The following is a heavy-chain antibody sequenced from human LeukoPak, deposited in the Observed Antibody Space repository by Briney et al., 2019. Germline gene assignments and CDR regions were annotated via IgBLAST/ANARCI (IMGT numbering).Heavy chain of an antibody. Sequence: GASVKVSCKASGYTFTSYYIHWVRQAPGHGLEWMGIINPSGGSTSYPQKFQDRVTMTRDTSTSTVYMELSSLKSDDTAIYYCARGVFGELEKLMFQHWGQGTLVTVSS. CDR3: ARGVFGELEKLMFQH. D-gene: IGHD3-10*02. CDR1: GYTFTSYY. J-gene: IGHJ1*01. V-gene: IGHV1-46*01. CDR2: INPSGGST.